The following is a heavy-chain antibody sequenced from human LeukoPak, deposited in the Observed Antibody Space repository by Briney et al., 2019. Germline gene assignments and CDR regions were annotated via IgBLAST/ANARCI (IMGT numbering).Heavy chain of an antibody. J-gene: IGHJ5*02. CDR1: GYTFTSYY. D-gene: IGHD2-2*01. CDR3: ARVRDQLLSSGPFDP. CDR2: INPSGGST. V-gene: IGHV1-46*01. Sequence: GASVKVSCKASGYTFTSYYMHWVRQAPGQGLEWMGIINPSGGSTSYAQKFQGRVTMTRDTSTSTVYMELSSLRSEDTAVYYCARVRDQLLSSGPFDPWGQGTLVTVSS.